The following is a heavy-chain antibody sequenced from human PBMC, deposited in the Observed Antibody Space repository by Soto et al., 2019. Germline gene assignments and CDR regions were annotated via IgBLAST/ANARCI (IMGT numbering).Heavy chain of an antibody. CDR2: IYYSGST. Sequence: PSETLSLTCTVSGGSISSGGYYWSWIRQHPGKGLEWIGYIYYSGSTYYNPSLKSRVTISVDTSKNQFSLKLSSVTAADTAVYYFARVFKRDYGDYVIRFDPWGQGTLVTVSS. V-gene: IGHV4-31*03. D-gene: IGHD4-17*01. CDR1: GGSISSGGYY. CDR3: ARVFKRDYGDYVIRFDP. J-gene: IGHJ5*02.